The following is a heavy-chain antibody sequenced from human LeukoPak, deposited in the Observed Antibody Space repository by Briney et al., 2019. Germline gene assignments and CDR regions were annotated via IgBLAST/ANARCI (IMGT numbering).Heavy chain of an antibody. V-gene: IGHV3-73*01. CDR3: ARDRYCSGGSCYFGHYYYYMDV. Sequence: QPGGSLRLSCAASGFTFSGSAMHWVRQASGKGLEWVGRIRSKANSYATAYAASVKGRFTISRDDSKNTAYLQMNSLKTEDTAVYYCARDRYCSGGSCYFGHYYYYMDVWGKGTTVTVSS. J-gene: IGHJ6*03. CDR2: IRSKANSYAT. CDR1: GFTFSGSA. D-gene: IGHD2-15*01.